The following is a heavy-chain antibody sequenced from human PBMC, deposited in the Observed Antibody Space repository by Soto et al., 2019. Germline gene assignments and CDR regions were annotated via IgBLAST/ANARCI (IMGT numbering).Heavy chain of an antibody. J-gene: IGHJ4*02. Sequence: PSETVSLTCTVSGGCISSYYWSWIRQPPGKGLEWIGYIYYSGSTNYNPSLKSRVTISVDTSKNQFSLKLSSVTAADTAVYYCTRRWGAAVDYWGQGTLVTVSS. CDR1: GGCISSYY. CDR3: TRRWGAAVDY. V-gene: IGHV4-59*08. CDR2: IYYSGST. D-gene: IGHD1-26*01.